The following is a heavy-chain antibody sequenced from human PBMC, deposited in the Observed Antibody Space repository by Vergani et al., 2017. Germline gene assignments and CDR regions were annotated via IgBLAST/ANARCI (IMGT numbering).Heavy chain of an antibody. Sequence: QVQLVQSGAEVKKPGASVKVSCKASGYTFTSYYMHWVRQAPGQGLEWMGIINPSGGNTNYAQKLQGRVTMTTDTSTSTAYMELRSLRSDDTAVYYCARVEFSERRQTLNYDSSGYWVYCFDYWGQGTLVTVSS. D-gene: IGHD3-22*01. CDR1: GYTFTSYY. V-gene: IGHV1-46*01. CDR2: INPSGGNT. J-gene: IGHJ4*02. CDR3: ARVEFSERRQTLNYDSSGYWVYCFDY.